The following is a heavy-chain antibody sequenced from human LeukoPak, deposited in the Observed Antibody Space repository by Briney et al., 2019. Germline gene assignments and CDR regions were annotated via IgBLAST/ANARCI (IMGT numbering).Heavy chain of an antibody. Sequence: PGGSLRLSCAASGFTFTDYYMTWVRQAPGKGLEWISYISGSGYTIYYADSVKGRFTISRDDAENSLYLQMDSLRAEDTAVYFCATDTRTTRDGYPLLQHWGQGTLVTVSS. D-gene: IGHD5-24*01. CDR1: GFTFTDYY. CDR3: ATDTRTTRDGYPLLQH. J-gene: IGHJ1*01. V-gene: IGHV3-11*01. CDR2: ISGSGYTI.